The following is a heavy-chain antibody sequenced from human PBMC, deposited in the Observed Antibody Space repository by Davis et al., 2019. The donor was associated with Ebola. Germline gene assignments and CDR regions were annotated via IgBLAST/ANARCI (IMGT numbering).Heavy chain of an antibody. CDR1: GFTFSSYG. D-gene: IGHD3-10*01. CDR3: VRDYGRGWSSFYHYMDV. Sequence: GESLKISCAASGFTFSSYGMNWVRQAPGKGLEWVSYISSSGSTIYDADSVQGRFTISRDNAKNSLYLQMNGLRAEDTAVYYCVRDYGRGWSSFYHYMDVWGKGTTVTVSS. CDR2: ISSSGSTI. J-gene: IGHJ6*03. V-gene: IGHV3-48*04.